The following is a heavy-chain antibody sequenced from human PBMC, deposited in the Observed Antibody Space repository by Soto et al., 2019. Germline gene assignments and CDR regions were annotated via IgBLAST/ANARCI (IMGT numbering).Heavy chain of an antibody. J-gene: IGHJ4*02. D-gene: IGHD2-8*01. CDR2: IYSGGST. Sequence: PGGSLRLSCAASGFTVSSNYMSWVRQAPGKGLEWVSVIYSGGSTYYADSVKGRFTISRDNSKNTLYLQMNSLRAEDTAVYYCARVPPGGYCTNGVCYQDDYWGQGTLVTVSS. CDR1: GFTVSSNY. V-gene: IGHV3-66*01. CDR3: ARVPPGGYCTNGVCYQDDY.